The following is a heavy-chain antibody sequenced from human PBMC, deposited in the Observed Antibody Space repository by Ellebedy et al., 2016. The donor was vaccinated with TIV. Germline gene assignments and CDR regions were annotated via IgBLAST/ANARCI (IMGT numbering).Heavy chain of an antibody. Sequence: PGGSLRLSCAASGFTFRSEWMSWVRQAPGKGLEWVANIKEDGSEKDYVDLVKGRFPISRDNAKNSLYLKMNNLRVEDTAVYYCARAHYWGQGTLVTVSS. CDR3: ARAHY. CDR2: IKEDGSEK. D-gene: IGHD3-10*01. CDR1: GFTFRSEW. J-gene: IGHJ4*02. V-gene: IGHV3-7*01.